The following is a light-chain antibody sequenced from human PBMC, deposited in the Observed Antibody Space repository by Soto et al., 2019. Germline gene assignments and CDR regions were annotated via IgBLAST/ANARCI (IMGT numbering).Light chain of an antibody. CDR1: QSISSY. J-gene: IGKJ2*01. Sequence: DIQMTQSPSSLSASVRDRVTITCRASQSISSYLNWYQQKPGKAPKLLMYGASNLQSGVPSRISGGGFGTDFTLTISSLQPEDFATYYCQQSYSTPQTFGQGTKVDIK. CDR3: QQSYSTPQT. V-gene: IGKV1-39*01. CDR2: GAS.